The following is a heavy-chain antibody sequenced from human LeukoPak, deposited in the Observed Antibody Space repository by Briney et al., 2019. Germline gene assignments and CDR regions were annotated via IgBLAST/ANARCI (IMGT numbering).Heavy chain of an antibody. CDR1: GFTFSSYG. V-gene: IGHV3-30*18. Sequence: RSLRLSCAASGFTFSSYGMHWVRQAPGKGLEWVAVISYDGSNKYYADSVKGRFTISRDNSKNTLYLQMNSLRAEDTAVYYCAKDIYGSGSSDVYYGMDVWGKGTTVTVSS. D-gene: IGHD3-10*01. CDR3: AKDIYGSGSSDVYYGMDV. J-gene: IGHJ6*04. CDR2: ISYDGSNK.